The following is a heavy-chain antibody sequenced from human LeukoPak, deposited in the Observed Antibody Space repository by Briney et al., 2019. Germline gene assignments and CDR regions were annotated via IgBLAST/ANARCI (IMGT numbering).Heavy chain of an antibody. D-gene: IGHD3-16*01. Sequence: ASVKVSCKASGYTFTAYGISWVRQAPGQGLEWMGWISANNGNTNYAQKVQGRVTMTRDTSTSTAYMELRSLRYDDTAVYYCSRDDGPFGGVRFDHWGQGTLVTVSS. CDR3: SRDDGPFGGVRFDH. CDR2: ISANNGNT. V-gene: IGHV1-18*01. J-gene: IGHJ4*02. CDR1: GYTFTAYG.